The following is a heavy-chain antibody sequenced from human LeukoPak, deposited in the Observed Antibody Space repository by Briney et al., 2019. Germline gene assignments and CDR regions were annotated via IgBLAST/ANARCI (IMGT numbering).Heavy chain of an antibody. Sequence: SETLSLTCTVSGVSISGYYWTWLRQPPGKGLEWIGYIYYSGSINYNPSLRSRITISVDTSKNQFSLRLSSVTAADTAVYYCARLRGNYFPDYWGQGTLVTVPS. CDR1: GVSISGYY. V-gene: IGHV4-59*01. J-gene: IGHJ4*02. CDR2: IYYSGSI. D-gene: IGHD2/OR15-2a*01. CDR3: ARLRGNYFPDY.